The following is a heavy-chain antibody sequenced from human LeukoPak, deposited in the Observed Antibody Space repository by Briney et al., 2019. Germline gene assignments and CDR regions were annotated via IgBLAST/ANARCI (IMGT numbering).Heavy chain of an antibody. V-gene: IGHV3-23*01. CDR1: GFTFSSYA. CDR3: TTVAYYYGSGSYLGAFDI. Sequence: GGSLRLSCAASGFTFSSYAMSWVRQAPGKGLEWVSAISGSGGSTYYADSVKGRFTISRDNSKSTLYLQMNSLRAEDTAVYYCTTVAYYYGSGSYLGAFDIWGQGTMVTVSS. J-gene: IGHJ3*02. CDR2: ISGSGGST. D-gene: IGHD3-10*01.